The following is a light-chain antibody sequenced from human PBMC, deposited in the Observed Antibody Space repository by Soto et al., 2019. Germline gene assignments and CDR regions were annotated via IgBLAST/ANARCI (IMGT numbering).Light chain of an antibody. Sequence: ELEMTQSPASLSASPGETVTLSCRATQTAYKNLAWYQQKPGQPPRLLIFAASTRAPGLPARFSGSGSGTEFTLTISSLQSEDSAIYYCQQRHMWPITFGQGTRLEIK. CDR1: QTAYKN. V-gene: IGKV3-15*01. CDR3: QQRHMWPIT. CDR2: AAS. J-gene: IGKJ5*01.